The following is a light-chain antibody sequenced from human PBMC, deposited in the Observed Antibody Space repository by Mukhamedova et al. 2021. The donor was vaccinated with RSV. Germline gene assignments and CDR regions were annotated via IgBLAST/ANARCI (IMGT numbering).Light chain of an antibody. V-gene: IGLV3-1*01. CDR3: QAWDSSTSV. CDR1: KMGDKY. CDR2: QDS. Sequence: GDKMGDKYACWYQQKPGQSPVLVIYQDSKLPSGIPERFSGSNYGNTATLTISGTQAMDEADYYCQAWDSSTSVFGGGTKLTVL. J-gene: IGLJ2*01.